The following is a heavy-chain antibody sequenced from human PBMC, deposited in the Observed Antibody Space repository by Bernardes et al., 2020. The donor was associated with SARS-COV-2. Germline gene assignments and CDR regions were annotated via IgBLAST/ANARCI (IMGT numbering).Heavy chain of an antibody. Sequence: GGSLRLSCAASGFTFSSYAMSWVRQAPGKGLAWVSAISCSGGSTYYADSVKGRFTISRDNSKNTLYLQMNSLRAEDTAVYYCAKDEEYYDFWSGYYNRDYYYYMDVWGKGTTVTVSS. V-gene: IGHV3-23*01. CDR3: AKDEEYYDFWSGYYNRDYYYYMDV. CDR2: ISCSGGST. J-gene: IGHJ6*03. CDR1: GFTFSSYA. D-gene: IGHD3-3*01.